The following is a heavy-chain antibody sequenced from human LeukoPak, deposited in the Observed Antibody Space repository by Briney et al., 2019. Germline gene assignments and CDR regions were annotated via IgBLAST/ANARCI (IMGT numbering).Heavy chain of an antibody. CDR2: INPNSGGT. D-gene: IGHD3-9*01. CDR3: ARATYYDILTAYDFSYYMDV. CDR1: GYTFTGYY. J-gene: IGHJ6*03. V-gene: IGHV1-2*02. Sequence: ASVKVSCKASGYTFTGYYMHWVRQAPGQGLEWMGWINPNSGGTNYAQKFQGRVTMTRDTSISTAYMELSRLRSDDTAVYYCARATYYDILTAYDFSYYMDVWGKGTMVTISS.